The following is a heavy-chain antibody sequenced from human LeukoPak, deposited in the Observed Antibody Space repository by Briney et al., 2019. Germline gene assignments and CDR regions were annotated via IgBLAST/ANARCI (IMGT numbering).Heavy chain of an antibody. CDR1: GYTFTSYA. CDR2: INAGNGNT. J-gene: IGHJ4*02. Sequence: GASVKVSCKASGYTFTSYAMHWVRQAPGQRLEWMGWINAGNGNTKYSQKFQGRVTITRDTSASAAYMELSSLRSEDTAVYYCAVDIAVADLFDYWGQGTLVTVSS. V-gene: IGHV1-3*01. D-gene: IGHD6-19*01. CDR3: AVDIAVADLFDY.